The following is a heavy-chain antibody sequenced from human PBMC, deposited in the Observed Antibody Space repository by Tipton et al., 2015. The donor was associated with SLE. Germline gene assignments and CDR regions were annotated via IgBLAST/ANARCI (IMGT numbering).Heavy chain of an antibody. Sequence: LRLSCTVSGGSISSSSYYWGWIRQPPGKGLEWIGSIYYSGSTYYNPSLKSRVTISVDTSKNQFSLKLSSVTAADTAVYYCAREGKQLALDYWGQGTLVTVSS. D-gene: IGHD6-6*01. V-gene: IGHV4-39*02. CDR1: GGSISSSSYY. CDR2: IYYSGST. J-gene: IGHJ4*02. CDR3: AREGKQLALDY.